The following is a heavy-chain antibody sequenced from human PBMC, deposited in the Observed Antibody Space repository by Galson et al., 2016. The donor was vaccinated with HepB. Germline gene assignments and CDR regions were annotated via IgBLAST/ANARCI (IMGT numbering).Heavy chain of an antibody. CDR1: GFSVRSTY. D-gene: IGHD2-2*01. CDR2: IYSCNNT. Sequence: SLRLSCAASGFSVRSTYMTWVRQAPGKGLEWVSVIYSCNNTYYADSVKGRFTVSRDNSKNILYLQMKSLRVEDTAVYYCAGRSGSSTSCYSSYRMDVWGQGTTVTVSS. CDR3: AGRSGSSTSCYSSYRMDV. V-gene: IGHV3-66*03. J-gene: IGHJ6*02.